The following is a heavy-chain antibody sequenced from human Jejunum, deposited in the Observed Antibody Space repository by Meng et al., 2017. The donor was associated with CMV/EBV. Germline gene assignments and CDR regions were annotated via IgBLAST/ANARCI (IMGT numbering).Heavy chain of an antibody. V-gene: IGHV3-7*01. Sequence: SGVTLGSYWMSWVRQAPGKGLEWVANINPDGSVRHYLDSVKGRFTISRDSGKNSLYLQMNSLRAEDTAVFYCARDQAGTPMGWFDSWGQGTLVTVSS. CDR1: GVTLGSYW. CDR2: INPDGSVR. J-gene: IGHJ5*01. D-gene: IGHD3-10*01. CDR3: ARDQAGTPMGWFDS.